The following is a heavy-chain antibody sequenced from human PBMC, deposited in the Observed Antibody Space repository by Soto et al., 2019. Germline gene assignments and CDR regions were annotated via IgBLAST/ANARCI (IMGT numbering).Heavy chain of an antibody. V-gene: IGHV2-5*01. D-gene: IGHD2-2*01. CDR1: GFSLSSTGVG. CDR2: IYWNDDK. Sequence: GPTLMNPAQSLPLTCTFSGFSLSSTGVGVGWIRQPPGKALEWLALIYWNDDKRYSPSLKSRLTITKDTSKNQVVLSMTLMGPVDTATYFCEQVGSLSYYYYAMDVWGQGTTVTVSS. J-gene: IGHJ6*02. CDR3: EQVGSLSYYYYAMDV.